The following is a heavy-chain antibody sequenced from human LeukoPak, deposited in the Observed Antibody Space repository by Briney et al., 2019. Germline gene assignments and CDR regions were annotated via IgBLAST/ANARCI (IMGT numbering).Heavy chain of an antibody. Sequence: GGSLRLSCAASGFTFSSYWMSWVRQAPGKGLEWVANIKQDGSEKYYVDSVKGRFTISRDNAKNSLYLQMNSLRAEDTAMYYCARPLMYYYGSETYFWFDPWGQGTLVTVSS. CDR1: GFTFSSYW. V-gene: IGHV3-7*01. J-gene: IGHJ5*02. CDR3: ARPLMYYYGSETYFWFDP. D-gene: IGHD3-10*01. CDR2: IKQDGSEK.